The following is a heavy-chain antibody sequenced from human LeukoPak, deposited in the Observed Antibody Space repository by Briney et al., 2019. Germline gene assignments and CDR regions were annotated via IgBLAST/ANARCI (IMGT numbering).Heavy chain of an antibody. Sequence: SVKVSCKASGGTFSSYAISWVRQAPGQGLEWMGGIIPIFGTANYAQKFQGRVTITADESTSTAYMELSSLRSEDTAVYYCARVDIVVVVAADYGMDVWGQGTTVTVSS. CDR3: ARVDIVVVVAADYGMDV. V-gene: IGHV1-69*13. D-gene: IGHD2-15*01. J-gene: IGHJ6*02. CDR1: GGTFSSYA. CDR2: IIPIFGTA.